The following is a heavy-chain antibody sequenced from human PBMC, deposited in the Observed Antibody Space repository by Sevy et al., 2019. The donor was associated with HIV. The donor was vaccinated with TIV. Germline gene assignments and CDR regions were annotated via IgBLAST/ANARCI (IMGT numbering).Heavy chain of an antibody. J-gene: IGHJ4*02. D-gene: IGHD6-13*01. Sequence: GGSLRLSCAATGFTFSQYGMEWVRQAPGKGLEWVAFIRYDGSTKYYAYPVKGRFTISGDNSKKMLYLQMNGLGPEDTALYSCAKHRDTLAAAAYLDHWGQGTLVTVSS. CDR2: IRYDGSTK. CDR3: AKHRDTLAAAAYLDH. CDR1: GFTFSQYG. V-gene: IGHV3-30*02.